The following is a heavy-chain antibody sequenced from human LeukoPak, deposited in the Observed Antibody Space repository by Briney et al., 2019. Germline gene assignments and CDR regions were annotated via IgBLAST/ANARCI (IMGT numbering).Heavy chain of an antibody. CDR3: ASSGYYYGSGSYRYNDY. V-gene: IGHV1-69*06. J-gene: IGHJ4*02. D-gene: IGHD3-10*01. Sequence: SVKVSCKASGGTFSSYAISWVRQAPGQGLEWMGGIIPIFGTANYAQKFQGRVTITADKSTSTAYMELSSLRSDDTAVYYCASSGYYYGSGSYRYNDYWGQGTLVTVSS. CDR2: IIPIFGTA. CDR1: GGTFSSYA.